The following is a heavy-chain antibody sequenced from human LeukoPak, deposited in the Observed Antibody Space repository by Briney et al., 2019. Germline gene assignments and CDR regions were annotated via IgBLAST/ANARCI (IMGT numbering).Heavy chain of an antibody. Sequence: KPSQTLSLTCTVSGGSISSGDYYWSWIRQPPGEGLEWIGYIYYSGSTYYNPSLKSRVTISVDTSKNQFSLKLSSVTAAGTAVYYCARGDDYYYYMDVWGKGTTVTVSS. CDR2: IYYSGST. V-gene: IGHV4-30-4*08. CDR3: ARGDDYYYYMDV. J-gene: IGHJ6*03. CDR1: GGSISSGDYY.